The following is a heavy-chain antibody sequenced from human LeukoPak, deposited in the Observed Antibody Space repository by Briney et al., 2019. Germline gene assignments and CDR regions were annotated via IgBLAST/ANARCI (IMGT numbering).Heavy chain of an antibody. J-gene: IGHJ4*02. Sequence: GGSLRLSCAASGFTFSSYWMSWVRQAPGKGLEGVANIKQDGSEKYYVDSVKGRFTISRDNAKNSLYLQMNSLRAEDTAVYYCARDRDYYGSGSYYSVGGQGTLVTVSS. V-gene: IGHV3-7*01. D-gene: IGHD3-10*01. CDR3: ARDRDYYGSGSYYSV. CDR2: IKQDGSEK. CDR1: GFTFSSYW.